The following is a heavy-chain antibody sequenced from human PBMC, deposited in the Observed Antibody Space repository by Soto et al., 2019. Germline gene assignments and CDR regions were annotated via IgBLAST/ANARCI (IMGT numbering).Heavy chain of an antibody. D-gene: IGHD6-19*01. J-gene: IGHJ4*02. Sequence: GGSLRLSCAASGFTLSSYTMNWVRQAPGRGLEWVSSISSSSSYIYYADSVKGRFTISRDNAKNSLYLQMNSLRAEDTVVYYCARDGSSGWHYYFDYWGQGTLVTVSS. V-gene: IGHV3-21*01. CDR2: ISSSSSYI. CDR1: GFTLSSYT. CDR3: ARDGSSGWHYYFDY.